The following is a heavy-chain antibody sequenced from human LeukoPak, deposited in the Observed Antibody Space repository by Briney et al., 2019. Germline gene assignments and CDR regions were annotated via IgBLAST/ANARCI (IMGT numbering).Heavy chain of an antibody. V-gene: IGHV4-59*01. Sequence: SETLSLTCTVSGGSISSYYWSWIRQPPGKGLEWIGYIYYSGSTNYNPSLKSRVTISVDTSKSQFSLKLSSVTAADTAVYYCARAADFGIYGDYGLFDYWGQGTLVTVSS. CDR3: ARAADFGIYGDYGLFDY. CDR2: IYYSGST. D-gene: IGHD4-17*01. J-gene: IGHJ4*02. CDR1: GGSISSYY.